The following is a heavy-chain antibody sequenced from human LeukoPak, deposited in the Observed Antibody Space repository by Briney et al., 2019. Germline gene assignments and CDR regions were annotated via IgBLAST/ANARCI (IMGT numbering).Heavy chain of an antibody. CDR3: ARRGLTGEPR. J-gene: IGHJ6*04. D-gene: IGHD1-14*01. CDR1: GDSVSSSSHY. Sequence: SETLSLTCTVSGDSVSSSSHYWVWIRQPPAKGLEWIGSVYYDGTTYNAPSFTGRVTVSVDMSMNQFSLKLNSVSAADAAIYFCARRGLTGEPRWGKGATITVSS. V-gene: IGHV4-39*07. CDR2: VYYDGTT.